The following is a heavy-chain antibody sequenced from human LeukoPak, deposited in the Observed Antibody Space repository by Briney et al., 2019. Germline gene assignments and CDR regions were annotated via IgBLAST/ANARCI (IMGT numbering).Heavy chain of an antibody. D-gene: IGHD2-15*01. CDR2: IYYSGST. Sequence: SETLSLTCTVSGGSISSSSYYWGWNRQPPGKGLEWMGSIYYSGSTYYNPSLKSRVTISVDTSKNQFSLKLSSVTAADTAVYYCAGHVGYCSGGSCYPEYYFDYCGQGTLVTVSS. J-gene: IGHJ4*02. CDR1: GGSISSSSYY. CDR3: AGHVGYCSGGSCYPEYYFDY. V-gene: IGHV4-39*01.